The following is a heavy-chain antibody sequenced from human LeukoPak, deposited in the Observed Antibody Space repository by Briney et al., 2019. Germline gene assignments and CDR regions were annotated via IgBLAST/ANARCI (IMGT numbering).Heavy chain of an antibody. Sequence: PSETLSLTCTVSGDSISSSSYYWGWIRQPPGKGLEWIGTFYYSGSIYYNPSLTSRVTISVDTSKHEFSLKLSSVTAADTAMYYCAGRDYWGFGEKTDMYFDYWGQGTLVTVSS. CDR3: AGRDYWGFGEKTDMYFDY. CDR2: FYYSGSI. CDR1: GDSISSSSYY. V-gene: IGHV4-39*01. J-gene: IGHJ4*02. D-gene: IGHD3-10*01.